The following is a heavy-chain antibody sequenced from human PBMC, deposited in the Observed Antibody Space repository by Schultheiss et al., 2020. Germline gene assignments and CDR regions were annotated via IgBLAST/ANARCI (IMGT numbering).Heavy chain of an antibody. CDR3: ARGPDIVVVPTEHLSWFDP. CDR1: GDSVSSGSYY. J-gene: IGHJ5*02. Sequence: SETLSLTCTVSGDSVSSGSYYWTWIRQPPGKGLEWIGYIYYSGSTNYNPSLKSRVTISVDTSKNQFSLKLSSVTAADTAVYYCARGPDIVVVPTEHLSWFDPWGQGTLVTVSS. CDR2: IYYSGST. V-gene: IGHV4-61*01. D-gene: IGHD2-2*01.